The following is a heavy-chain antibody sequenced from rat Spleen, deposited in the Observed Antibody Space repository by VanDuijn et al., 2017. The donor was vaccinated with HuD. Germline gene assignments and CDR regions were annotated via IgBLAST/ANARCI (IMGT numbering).Heavy chain of an antibody. J-gene: IGHJ2*01. D-gene: IGHD1-5*01. CDR1: GFTFNYYW. V-gene: IGHV5-31*01. Sequence: EVQLVEFGGGLVQPGRSLKLSCVTSGFTFNYYWMTWIRRAPGRGLEWVASITNASGGTHYPDSVKGRFTISRDNAENTVYLQMNSLRSEDTATYYCAKDLRLLRNNLDWGQGVMVTVSS. CDR3: AKDLRLLRNNLD. CDR2: ITNASGGT.